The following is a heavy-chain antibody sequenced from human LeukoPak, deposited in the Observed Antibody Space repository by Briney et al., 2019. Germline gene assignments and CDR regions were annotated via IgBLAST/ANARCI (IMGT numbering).Heavy chain of an antibody. D-gene: IGHD3-3*01. Sequence: SETLSLTCAVSGYSISSGYYWGWIRPPPGKGLEWIGSIYHRGSTYYNPSLKSRVTISVDTSKNQFSLKLSSVTAADTAVYYCARQGYDFWSGYSPFDYWGQGTLVTVSS. CDR3: ARQGYDFWSGYSPFDY. J-gene: IGHJ4*02. CDR1: GYSISSGYY. CDR2: IYHRGST. V-gene: IGHV4-38-2*01.